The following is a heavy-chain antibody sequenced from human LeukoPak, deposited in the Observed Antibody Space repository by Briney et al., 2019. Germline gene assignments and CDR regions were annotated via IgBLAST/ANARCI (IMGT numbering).Heavy chain of an antibody. CDR3: ARGALVRGVIRYFDY. CDR2: ISSSTTYM. V-gene: IGHV3-21*01. J-gene: IGHJ4*02. Sequence: TGGSLRLSCAASGFTFNTYSMNWVRQAPGRGLEWVSSISSSTTYMYYADSVKGRFTISRDNAKNSMYLQMNSLRAEDTAVYYCARGALVRGVIRYFDYWGQGSLVTVSS. CDR1: GFTFNTYS. D-gene: IGHD3-10*01.